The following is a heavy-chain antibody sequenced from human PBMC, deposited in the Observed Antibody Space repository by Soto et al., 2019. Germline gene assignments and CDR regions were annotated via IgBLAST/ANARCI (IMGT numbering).Heavy chain of an antibody. CDR3: ARDGDFWSGYPDY. CDR2: IYASGST. J-gene: IGHJ4*02. V-gene: IGHV4-4*07. CDR1: GGSISTYY. Sequence: EPLSLTCTVSGGSISTYYWSWIRQPAGKGLEWIGRIYASGSTNYNPSLKSRVTMSVDTSKSQFSLKMKSVTAADTAVYYWARDGDFWSGYPDYWGQGTLVTGSS. D-gene: IGHD3-3*01.